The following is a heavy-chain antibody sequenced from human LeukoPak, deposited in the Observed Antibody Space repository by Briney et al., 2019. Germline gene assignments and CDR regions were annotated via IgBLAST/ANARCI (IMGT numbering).Heavy chain of an antibody. CDR3: ARNQLLISSGWFDP. CDR2: IIPIFGTA. Sequence: ASVKVSCKASGGTFSSYAISWVRQAPGQGLGWMGGIIPIFGTANYAQKFQGRVTITTDESTSTAYMELSSLRSEDTAVYYCARNQLLISSGWFDPWGQGTLVTVSS. J-gene: IGHJ5*02. V-gene: IGHV1-69*05. D-gene: IGHD2-2*01. CDR1: GGTFSSYA.